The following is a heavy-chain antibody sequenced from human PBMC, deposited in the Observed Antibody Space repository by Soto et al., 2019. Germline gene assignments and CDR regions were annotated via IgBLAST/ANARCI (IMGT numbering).Heavy chain of an antibody. J-gene: IGHJ4*02. CDR3: ARAPDGSGRPHTLNFDY. D-gene: IGHD3-10*01. CDR1: GGSFSGYY. V-gene: IGHV4-34*01. Sequence: PSETLSLTCAVYGGSFSGYYWSWIRQPPWKGLEWIGEINHSGSTNYNPSLKSRVTISVDTSKNQFSLKLSSVTAADTAVYYCARAPDGSGRPHTLNFDYWGQGTLVTVSS. CDR2: INHSGST.